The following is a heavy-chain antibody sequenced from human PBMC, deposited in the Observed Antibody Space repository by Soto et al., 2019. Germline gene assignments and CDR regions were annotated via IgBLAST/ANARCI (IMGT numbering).Heavy chain of an antibody. CDR3: ASDREYYDYVWGSYPLLY. D-gene: IGHD3-16*02. CDR1: GFTFSSYG. Sequence: QVQLVESGGGVVQPGRSLRLSCAASGFTFSSYGMHWVRQAPGKGLEWVAVIWYDGSNKYYADSVKGRFTICRDNSKNTLYLQMNGLRAEDTAVYYCASDREYYDYVWGSYPLLYWGQGTLVTVSS. CDR2: IWYDGSNK. V-gene: IGHV3-33*01. J-gene: IGHJ4*02.